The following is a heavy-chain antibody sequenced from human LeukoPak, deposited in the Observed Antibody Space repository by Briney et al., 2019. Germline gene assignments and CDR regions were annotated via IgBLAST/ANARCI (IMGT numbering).Heavy chain of an antibody. Sequence: SETLSLTCAVYRGSFSGYYWSWIRQPPGKGLEWIGEINHSGSTNYNPSLKSRVTISVDTSKNQFSLKLSSVTAADTAVYYCARDLTYYYDSSQDAFDIWGQGTMVTVSS. J-gene: IGHJ3*02. CDR1: RGSFSGYY. D-gene: IGHD3-22*01. CDR3: ARDLTYYYDSSQDAFDI. V-gene: IGHV4-34*01. CDR2: INHSGST.